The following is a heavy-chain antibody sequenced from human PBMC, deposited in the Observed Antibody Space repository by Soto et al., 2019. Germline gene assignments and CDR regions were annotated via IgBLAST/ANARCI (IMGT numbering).Heavy chain of an antibody. V-gene: IGHV3-48*01. D-gene: IGHD6-19*01. CDR2: ISDSSSSI. CDR3: VVGIVVARRYFDL. CDR1: GFPFRRYS. J-gene: IGHJ2*01. Sequence: QVVESGGGLVLPGGSLRLSCAASGFPFRRYSMNWVRQAPGKGLEWVSYISDSSSSIHDADSVKGRFTISRDNAKNSLYLQMNSLGVDDKAVYYCVVGIVVARRYFDLWGRGTLVTVSS.